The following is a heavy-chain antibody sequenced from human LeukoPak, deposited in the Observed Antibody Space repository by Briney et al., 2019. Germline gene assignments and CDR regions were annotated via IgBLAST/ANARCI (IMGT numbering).Heavy chain of an antibody. J-gene: IGHJ4*02. CDR2: IYSDNT. CDR3: ARRAGAYSHPYDY. D-gene: IGHD4/OR15-4a*01. V-gene: IGHV3-53*01. Sequence: GGSLRLSCAASGFTFSSYDMTWVRQAPGRGLEWVSFIYSDNTHYSDSVKGRFTISRDNSKNTLYLQMNSLRAEDTAVYYCARRAGAYSHPYDYWGQGTLVTVSS. CDR1: GFTFSSYD.